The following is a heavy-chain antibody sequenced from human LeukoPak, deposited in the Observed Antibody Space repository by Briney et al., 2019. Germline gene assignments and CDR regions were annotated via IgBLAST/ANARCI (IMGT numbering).Heavy chain of an antibody. J-gene: IGHJ4*02. CDR3: ARRVGRGYFDY. Sequence: GEALKISCKGSGYSFTSYWIGWVRQMPGKGLEWMGIIYPADSDTRYSPSFRGQVTISADKSIPTAYLHWSSLKASGPAMYYCARRVGRGYFDYWGEGTLVTVSS. CDR1: GYSFTSYW. D-gene: IGHD2-15*01. V-gene: IGHV5-51*01. CDR2: IYPADSDT.